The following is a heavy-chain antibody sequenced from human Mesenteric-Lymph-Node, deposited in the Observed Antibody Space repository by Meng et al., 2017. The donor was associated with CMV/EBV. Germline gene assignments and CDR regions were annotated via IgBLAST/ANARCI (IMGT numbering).Heavy chain of an antibody. CDR3: AHSRGYGWLQSFSYYYYYGMDV. D-gene: IGHD5-24*01. V-gene: IGHV2-5*01. CDR1: GFSLSTSGVG. J-gene: IGHJ6*02. CDR2: IYWNDDK. Sequence: SGPTLVIPTQTLTLTCTFSGFSLSTSGVGVGWIRQPPGKALEWLALIYWNDDKRYSPSLKSRLTITKDTSKNQVVLTMTNMDPVDTATYYCAHSRGYGWLQSFSYYYYYGMDVWGQGTTVTVSS.